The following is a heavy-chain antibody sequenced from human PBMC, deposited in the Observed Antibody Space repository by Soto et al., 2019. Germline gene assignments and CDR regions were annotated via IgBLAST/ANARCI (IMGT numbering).Heavy chain of an antibody. D-gene: IGHD6-13*01. CDR1: DYSITSHY. J-gene: IGHJ5*02. V-gene: IGHV1-46*03. Sequence: AAVKVSCKASDYSITSHYMHWVRQAPGQGGEWMGTIDPTGGIRSYAQRFQGRLTMTRDTSTSTVYMELSSLTSEDTAVYYFAREQSWQDLVWWFDLWGHGTPITVS. CDR2: IDPTGGIR. CDR3: AREQSWQDLVWWFDL.